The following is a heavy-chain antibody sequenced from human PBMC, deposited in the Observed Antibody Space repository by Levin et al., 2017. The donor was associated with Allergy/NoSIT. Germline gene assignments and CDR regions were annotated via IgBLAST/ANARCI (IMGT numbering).Heavy chain of an antibody. D-gene: IGHD2-2*01. V-gene: IGHV3-74*03. J-gene: IGHJ4*02. CDR1: GFTFRGYY. CDR2: IKSDGSDT. CDR3: ARGGCSATSCLDY. Sequence: EASVKVSCSASGFTFRGYYMHWVRQVPGEGLVWVSYIKSDGSDTKYADSVKGRFTISRDNAKNTLYLQMNSLGAEDTAVYYCARGGCSATSCLDYWGQGTLVTVSS.